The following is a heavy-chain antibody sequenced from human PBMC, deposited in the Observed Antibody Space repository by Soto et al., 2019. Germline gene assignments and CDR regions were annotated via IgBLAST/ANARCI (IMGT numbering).Heavy chain of an antibody. Sequence: SGPTLVNPTQALTLTCTFSGFSLSTSGMCVSWIRQPPGKALEWLALIDWDDDKYYSTSLKTRLTISKDTSKNQVVLTMTNMDPVDTATYYCARIAYDSSGYTTDYWGQGTLVTVSS. CDR1: GFSLSTSGMC. D-gene: IGHD3-22*01. CDR3: ARIAYDSSGYTTDY. V-gene: IGHV2-70*01. J-gene: IGHJ4*02. CDR2: IDWDDDK.